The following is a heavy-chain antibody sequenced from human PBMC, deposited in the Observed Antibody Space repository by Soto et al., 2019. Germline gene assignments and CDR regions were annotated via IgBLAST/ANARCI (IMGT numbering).Heavy chain of an antibody. CDR1: GGSIISSSYY. J-gene: IGHJ6*02. D-gene: IGHD4-17*01. CDR3: ARHGNTVTTGYYYGMDV. CDR2: IYYSGST. V-gene: IGHV4-39*01. Sequence: SETLSLTCTVSGGSIISSSYYWVWIRQPPGKGLEWIGTIYYSGSTYYNPSLKSRVTISVGTSKNQFSLKLSSVTATDTAVYYCARHGNTVTTGYYYGMDVWGQGTTVTVSS.